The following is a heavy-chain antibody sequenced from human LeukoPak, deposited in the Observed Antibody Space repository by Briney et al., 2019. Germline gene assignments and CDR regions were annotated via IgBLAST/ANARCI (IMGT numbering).Heavy chain of an antibody. CDR1: GYTFTSYY. Sequence: ASVTVSCKASGYTFTSYYMHWVRQAPGQGLEWMGIISPSGGSTSYAQKFQGRVTMTRDTSTSTVYMELSSLSSEDTAVYYCAKGELRFKEFDYWGQGTLVTVSS. CDR2: ISPSGGST. J-gene: IGHJ4*02. V-gene: IGHV1-46*01. D-gene: IGHD3-3*01. CDR3: AKGELRFKEFDY.